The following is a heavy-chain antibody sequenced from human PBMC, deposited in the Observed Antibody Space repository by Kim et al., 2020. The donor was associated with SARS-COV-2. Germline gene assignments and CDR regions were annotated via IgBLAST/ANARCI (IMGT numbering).Heavy chain of an antibody. J-gene: IGHJ5*02. CDR2: ISAYNGNT. Sequence: QAPGQGLEWMGWISAYNGNTNYAQKLHGRVTMTTDTSTSTAYMELRSLRSDDTAVYYCAIGVGATPFDPWGQGTLVTVSS. D-gene: IGHD1-26*01. CDR3: AIGVGATPFDP. V-gene: IGHV1-18*01.